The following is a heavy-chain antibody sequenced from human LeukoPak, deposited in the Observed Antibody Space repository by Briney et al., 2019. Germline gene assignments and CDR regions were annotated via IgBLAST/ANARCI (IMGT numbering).Heavy chain of an antibody. CDR1: GFMFSRLG. J-gene: IGHJ6*03. CDR3: AKEGDQFRGYLDA. V-gene: IGHV3-33*06. D-gene: IGHD3-16*01. CDR2: IWHDGSVE. Sequence: PRGSLRLSCTASGFMFSRLGMQWVRQAPGEGLEWVAMIWHDGSVEEYADSVKGRFTISRDNSQNTLYLQMNSLRDDDTAVYYCAKEGDQFRGYLDAWGKGTTVTVSS.